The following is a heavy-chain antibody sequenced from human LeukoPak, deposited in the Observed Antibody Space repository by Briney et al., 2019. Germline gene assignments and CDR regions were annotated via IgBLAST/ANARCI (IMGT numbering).Heavy chain of an antibody. CDR1: GYTFTGYY. Sequence: ASVKVSCKASGYTFTGYYIHWVRQAPGQGLEWMGWINPNSGGTNYAQKFQGRVTMTRDTSISTAYMELSRPRSDDTAVYYCASLRIGGARPVFDYWGQGTLVTVSS. D-gene: IGHD6-6*01. V-gene: IGHV1-2*02. CDR3: ASLRIGGARPVFDY. J-gene: IGHJ4*02. CDR2: INPNSGGT.